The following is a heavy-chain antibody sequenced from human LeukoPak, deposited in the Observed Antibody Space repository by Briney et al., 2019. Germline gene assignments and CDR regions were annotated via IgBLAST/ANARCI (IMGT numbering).Heavy chain of an antibody. J-gene: IGHJ6*02. CDR1: GGTFSSYA. CDR3: ARDGPLWFGARRYDYYYGMDV. Sequence: ASVKVSCKASGGTFSSYAISWVRQAPGQGLEWMGWISAYNGNTNYAQKLQGRVTMTTDTSTSTAYMELRSLRSDDTAVYYCARDGPLWFGARRYDYYYGMDVWGQGTTVTVSS. D-gene: IGHD3-10*01. V-gene: IGHV1-18*01. CDR2: ISAYNGNT.